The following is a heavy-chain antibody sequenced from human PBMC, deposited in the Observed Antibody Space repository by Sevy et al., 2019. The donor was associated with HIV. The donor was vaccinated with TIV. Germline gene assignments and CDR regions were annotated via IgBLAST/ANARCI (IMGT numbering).Heavy chain of an antibody. CDR2: IYYSGST. V-gene: IGHV4-59*01. CDR1: GGSISSYY. D-gene: IGHD3-3*01. Sequence: QSQTLSLTCTVSGGSISSYYWSWIRQPPGKGLEWIGYIYYSGSTNYNPSLKSRVTISVDTSKNQFSLKLSSVTAADTAVYYCARGVTIFGVVTDDAFDIWGQGTMVTVSS. CDR3: ARGVTIFGVVTDDAFDI. J-gene: IGHJ3*02.